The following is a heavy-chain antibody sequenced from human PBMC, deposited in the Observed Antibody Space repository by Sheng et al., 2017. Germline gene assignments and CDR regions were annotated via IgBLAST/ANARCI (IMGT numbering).Heavy chain of an antibody. V-gene: IGHV4-59*01. CDR1: GGSISSYY. CDR2: IYYSGST. D-gene: IGHD3-10*01. J-gene: IGHJ3*01. CDR3: CEGEVWLWFGGARGVLFGLS. Sequence: QVQLQESGPGLVKPSETLSLTCTVSGGSISSYYWSWIRQPPGKGLEWIGYIYYSGSTNYNPSLKSRVTISVDTSKNQFSLKLSSVTAADTAVYYCCEGEVWLWFGGARGVLFGLSGGQGDNGHRLF.